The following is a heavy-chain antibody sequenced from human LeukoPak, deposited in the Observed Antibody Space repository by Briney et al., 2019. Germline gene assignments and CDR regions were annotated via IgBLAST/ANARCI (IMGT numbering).Heavy chain of an antibody. V-gene: IGHV3-21*01. CDR2: ISSSSSYI. CDR1: GFTFSSYS. J-gene: IGHJ4*02. CDR3: ARDPGDYYDSSGYYLPPLDY. D-gene: IGHD3-22*01. Sequence: GGSLRLSCAASGFTFSSYSMNWVRQAPGKGLEWVSSISSSSSYIYYADSVKGRFTISRDTAKNSLYLQMNSLRAEDTAVYYCARDPGDYYDSSGYYLPPLDYWGQGTPVTVSS.